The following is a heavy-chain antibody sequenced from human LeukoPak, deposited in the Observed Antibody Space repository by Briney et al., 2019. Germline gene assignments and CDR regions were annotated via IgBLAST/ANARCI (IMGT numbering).Heavy chain of an antibody. CDR1: GYTFTSYD. V-gene: IGHV1-8*01. D-gene: IGHD3-22*01. CDR2: MNPNSGNT. Sequence: ASVKVSCKASGYTFTSYDINWVRQATGQGLEWMGWMNPNSGNTGYAQKFQGRVTMTRNTSISAAYMELSSLRSEATAVYYCASSMYYYDSSGYPFDYWGQGTLVTVSS. CDR3: ASSMYYYDSSGYPFDY. J-gene: IGHJ4*02.